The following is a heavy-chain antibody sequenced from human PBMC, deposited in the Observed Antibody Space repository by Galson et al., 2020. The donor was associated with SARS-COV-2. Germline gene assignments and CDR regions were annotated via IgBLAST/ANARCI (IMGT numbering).Heavy chain of an antibody. CDR3: ARDPAAMIVVVPEFDY. CDR2: IWYDGSNK. CDR1: GFTFSSYG. J-gene: IGHJ4*02. Sequence: GGSLRLSCAASGFTFSSYGMHWVRQAPGKGLEWVAVIWYDGSNKYYADSVKGRFTISRDNSKNTLYLQMNSLRAEDTAVYYCARDPAAMIVVVPEFDYGGQGTLVTVSS. V-gene: IGHV3-33*01. D-gene: IGHD3-22*01.